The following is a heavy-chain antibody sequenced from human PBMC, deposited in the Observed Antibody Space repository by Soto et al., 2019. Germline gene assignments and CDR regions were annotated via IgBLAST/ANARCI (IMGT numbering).Heavy chain of an antibody. Sequence: QVQLVQSGGGVKKPGAPVKVSCKASGYTFTSYDINWVLQATGQGLEWMGWMNPNSGNTGYAQKFQGRVTMTRNTSISTAYMELSSLRSEDTAVYYCARGPGSWYYYYMDVWGKGTTVTVSS. D-gene: IGHD6-13*01. CDR3: ARGPGSWYYYYMDV. J-gene: IGHJ6*03. V-gene: IGHV1-8*01. CDR2: MNPNSGNT. CDR1: GYTFTSYD.